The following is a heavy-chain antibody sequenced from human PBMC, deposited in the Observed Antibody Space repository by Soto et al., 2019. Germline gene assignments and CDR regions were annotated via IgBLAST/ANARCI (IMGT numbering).Heavy chain of an antibody. CDR3: AREDCSGGSCYWFDP. J-gene: IGHJ5*02. V-gene: IGHV1-69*13. Sequence: SVKVSCKASGGTFSSYAISWVRQAPGQGLEWMGGIIPIFGTANYAQKFQGRVTITADESTSTAYMELSSLRSEDTAVYYCAREDCSGGSCYWFDPWGQGTLVTVSS. CDR2: IIPIFGTA. CDR1: GGTFSSYA. D-gene: IGHD2-15*01.